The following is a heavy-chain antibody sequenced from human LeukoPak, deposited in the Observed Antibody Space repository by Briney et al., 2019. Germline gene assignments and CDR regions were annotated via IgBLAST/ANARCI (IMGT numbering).Heavy chain of an antibody. J-gene: IGHJ5*02. V-gene: IGHV4-59*08. CDR3: ARAGYDFWSGNWFDP. D-gene: IGHD3-3*01. Sequence: SETLYLTCTVSGGSISSYYWSWIRQPPGKGLEWIGYIYYSGSTNYNPSLKSRVTISVDRSKNQFSLKLSSVTAADTAVYYCARAGYDFWSGNWFDPWGQGTLVTVSS. CDR1: GGSISSYY. CDR2: IYYSGST.